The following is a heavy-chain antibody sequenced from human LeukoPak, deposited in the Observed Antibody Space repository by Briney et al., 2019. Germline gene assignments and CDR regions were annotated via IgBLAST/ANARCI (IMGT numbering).Heavy chain of an antibody. Sequence: GGSLRLSCAASGFTLSSYDIHWVRQAPGKGLEWVAVMWSDGSNKYHADSVKGRFTISRDNSKNTLYLQMNRLRAEDTAVYYCARNSALDYWGQGTLVTVSS. CDR3: ARNSALDY. CDR2: MWSDGSNK. J-gene: IGHJ4*02. D-gene: IGHD2/OR15-2a*01. CDR1: GFTLSSYD. V-gene: IGHV3-33*01.